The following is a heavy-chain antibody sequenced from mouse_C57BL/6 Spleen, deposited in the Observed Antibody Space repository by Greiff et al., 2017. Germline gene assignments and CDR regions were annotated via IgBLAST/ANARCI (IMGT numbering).Heavy chain of an antibody. D-gene: IGHD1-1*01. J-gene: IGHJ3*01. CDR1: GYTFTSYW. V-gene: IGHV1-9*01. Sequence: VQLQQPGAELVKPGASVKLSCKASGYTFTSYWMQWVKQRPGQGLEWIGEILPGSGSTNYNEKFKGKATFTADTSSNTAYMQLSSLTTEDSAIXYCARGSGSSSWFAYWGQGTLVTVSA. CDR3: ARGSGSSSWFAY. CDR2: ILPGSGST.